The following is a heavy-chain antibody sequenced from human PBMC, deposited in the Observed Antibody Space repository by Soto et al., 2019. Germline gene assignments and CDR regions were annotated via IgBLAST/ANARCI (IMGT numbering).Heavy chain of an antibody. CDR1: GFTFSSYA. CDR2: ISGTGGST. CDR3: AKYSQWPWPNVYDY. Sequence: GGSLRLSCVVSGFTFSSYAMSWVRQAPGKGLEWVSAISGTGGSTYYADSVKGRFAISRDNSKNTLYLQMNSLRAEDTAIYYCAKYSQWPWPNVYDYWGQGTLVTVSS. V-gene: IGHV3-23*01. J-gene: IGHJ4*02. D-gene: IGHD2-21*01.